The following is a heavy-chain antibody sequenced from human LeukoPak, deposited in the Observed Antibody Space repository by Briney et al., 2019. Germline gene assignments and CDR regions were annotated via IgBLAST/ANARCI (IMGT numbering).Heavy chain of an antibody. CDR3: AMRGYSYGVDY. Sequence: SETLSLTCTVSGGSISSGGYYWSWIRQPPGKGLEWIGYIYHSGSTYYNPSLKSRVTISVDRSKNQFSLKLSSVTAADTAVYYCAMRGYSYGVDYWGQGTLVTVSS. J-gene: IGHJ4*02. V-gene: IGHV4-30-2*01. CDR1: GGSISSGGYY. CDR2: IYHSGST. D-gene: IGHD5-18*01.